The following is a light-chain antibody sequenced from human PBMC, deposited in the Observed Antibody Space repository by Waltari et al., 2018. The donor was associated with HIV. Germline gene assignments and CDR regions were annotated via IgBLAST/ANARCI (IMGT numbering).Light chain of an antibody. CDR1: PSVLYSSNNKNY. J-gene: IGKJ2*01. Sequence: DIVMTQSPDSLAVSLGERATINCTSSPSVLYSSNNKNYLAWYQQKPGQPPKLLIYWASTRESGVPDRFSGSGSGTDFTLTISSLQAEDVAVYYCQQYYSIYTFGQGTKLEIK. V-gene: IGKV4-1*01. CDR2: WAS. CDR3: QQYYSIYT.